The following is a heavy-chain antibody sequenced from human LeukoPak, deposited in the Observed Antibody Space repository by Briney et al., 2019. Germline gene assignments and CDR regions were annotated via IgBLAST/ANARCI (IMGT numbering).Heavy chain of an antibody. V-gene: IGHV3-30*18. Sequence: PGGSLRLSCAASGFTFSSYGMHWVRQAPGKGLEWVAVISYDGSNKCYADSVKGRFTISRDNSKNTLYLQMNSLRAEDTAVYYCAKYRLSFTMVRGSIDYWGQGTLVTVSS. D-gene: IGHD3-10*01. CDR3: AKYRLSFTMVRGSIDY. CDR2: ISYDGSNK. J-gene: IGHJ4*02. CDR1: GFTFSSYG.